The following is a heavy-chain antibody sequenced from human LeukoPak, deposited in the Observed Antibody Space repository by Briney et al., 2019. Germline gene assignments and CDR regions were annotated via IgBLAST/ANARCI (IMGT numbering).Heavy chain of an antibody. V-gene: IGHV4-39*01. Sequence: SETPSLTCTVSGGSISSSDYYWGWIRQPPGKGLEWIGSIYYSGSTYYNPSLKSRVTISVDTSKNQFSLKLSSVTAADTAVYYCARQRQYQLLLGWFDPWGQGTLVTVSS. J-gene: IGHJ5*02. CDR1: GGSISSSDYY. CDR3: ARQRQYQLLLGWFDP. CDR2: IYYSGST. D-gene: IGHD2-2*01.